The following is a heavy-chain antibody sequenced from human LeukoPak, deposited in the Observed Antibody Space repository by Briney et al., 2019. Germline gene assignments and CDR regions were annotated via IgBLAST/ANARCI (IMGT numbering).Heavy chain of an antibody. CDR2: ITGVVDRT. V-gene: IGHV3-23*01. J-gene: IGHJ4*02. CDR3: ARDPLGYYDSSGNFDY. Sequence: GGSLRLSCAASGFAFSASDMGWVRQAPGKGLEWVSLITGVVDRTEYADSVKGRFTISRDNAKNSLYLQMNSLRAEDTAVYYCARDPLGYYDSSGNFDYWGQGTLVTVSS. D-gene: IGHD3-22*01. CDR1: GFAFSASD.